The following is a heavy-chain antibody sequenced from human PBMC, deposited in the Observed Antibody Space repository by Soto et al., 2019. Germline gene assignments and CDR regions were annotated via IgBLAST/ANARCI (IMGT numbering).Heavy chain of an antibody. J-gene: IGHJ4*02. D-gene: IGHD1-26*01. CDR1: GFTVSDAW. CDR2: IKARNAGSTT. V-gene: IGHV3-15*01. CDR3: ATEGGSSGSNFYGAY. Sequence: EVQLVESGGGLAEPGGSLRLSCAGSGFTVSDAWMAWVRQAPGKGLEWVGRIKARNAGSTTDYATSVTGRFTISTDESENTLYLQMNSLKTEDTSVYYCATEGGSSGSNFYGAYWGQGILVTVSS.